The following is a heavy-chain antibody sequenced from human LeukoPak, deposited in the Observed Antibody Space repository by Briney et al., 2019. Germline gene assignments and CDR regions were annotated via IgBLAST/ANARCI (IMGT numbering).Heavy chain of an antibody. J-gene: IGHJ6*02. CDR1: GFTFSSYG. D-gene: IGHD6-13*01. CDR2: IWYDGSNK. Sequence: PGGSLRLSCAASGFTFSSYGMHWVRQAPGKGLERVAVIWYDGSNKYYADSVKGRFTISRDNSKNTLYLQMNSLRAEDTAVYYCARDVEDSSSWYVGYYYYGMDVWGQGTTVTVSS. CDR3: ARDVEDSSSWYVGYYYYGMDV. V-gene: IGHV3-33*01.